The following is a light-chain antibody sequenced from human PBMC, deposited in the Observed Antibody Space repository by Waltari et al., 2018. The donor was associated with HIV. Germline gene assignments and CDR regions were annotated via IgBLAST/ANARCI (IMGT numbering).Light chain of an antibody. Sequence: QSVLTQPPSASGTPGPRVTIPCSGSSSNLGRHTVNWYPQPPGTAPKLLIYRNTQRPSGVPDRFSGSKSGTSASLAISGLQSEDEADYYCAAWDDSLNGYVFGTGTKVTVL. J-gene: IGLJ1*01. CDR1: SSNLGRHT. CDR2: RNT. V-gene: IGLV1-44*01. CDR3: AAWDDSLNGYV.